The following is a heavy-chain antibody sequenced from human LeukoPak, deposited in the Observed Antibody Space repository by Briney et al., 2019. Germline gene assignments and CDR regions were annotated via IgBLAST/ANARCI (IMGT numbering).Heavy chain of an antibody. CDR1: GYSFTSYW. CDR3: ARPFIAAAGTSAFDI. D-gene: IGHD6-13*01. Sequence: GESLKISCNGSGYSFTSYWIGWVRQMPGKGLEWMGIIYPGDSDTRYSPSFQGQVTISADKSISTAYLQWSSLKASDTAMYYCARPFIAAAGTSAFDIWGQGTMVTVSS. V-gene: IGHV5-51*01. CDR2: IYPGDSDT. J-gene: IGHJ3*02.